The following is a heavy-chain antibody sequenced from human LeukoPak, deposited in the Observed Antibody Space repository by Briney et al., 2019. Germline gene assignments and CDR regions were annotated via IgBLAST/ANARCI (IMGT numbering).Heavy chain of an antibody. CDR3: ARASGYSGSRRWFDP. J-gene: IGHJ5*02. D-gene: IGHD5-12*01. CDR1: GFTFSSYG. V-gene: IGHV3-30*19. Sequence: PGRSLRLSCAASGFTFSSYGMHWVRQAPGKGLEYYADSVKGRFTISRDNSKNTLYLQMNSLRAEDTAVYYCARASGYSGSRRWFDPWGQGTLVTVSS.